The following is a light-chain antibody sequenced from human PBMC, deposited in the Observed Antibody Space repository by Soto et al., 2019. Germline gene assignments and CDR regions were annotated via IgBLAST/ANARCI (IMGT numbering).Light chain of an antibody. Sequence: DLQMTPSPSPLSAFVGDRAPLTFRASQGIRNDLGWYQQKPGKAPKLLIFAASSLQSGVPSRFSGSRSGPDFTLTISSLQPEDFATYYCQQSYSSPPTFGQGTKVDIK. V-gene: IGKV1-39*01. CDR1: QGIRND. CDR3: QQSYSSPPT. J-gene: IGKJ1*01. CDR2: AAS.